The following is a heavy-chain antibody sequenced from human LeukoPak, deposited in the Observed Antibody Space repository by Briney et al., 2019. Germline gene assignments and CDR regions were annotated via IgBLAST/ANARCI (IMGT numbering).Heavy chain of an antibody. CDR1: GYTFTSYY. CDR3: ARGTPLYCSGGSCSHWADY. V-gene: IGHV1-46*01. J-gene: IGHJ4*02. CDR2: INPSGGST. D-gene: IGHD2-15*01. Sequence: RASVKVSCKASGYTFTSYYMHWVRQAPGQGLEWMGIINPSGGSTSYAQKFQGRVTMTRDMSTSTVYMELSSLRSEDTAVYYCARGTPLYCSGGSCSHWADYWGQGTLVTVSS.